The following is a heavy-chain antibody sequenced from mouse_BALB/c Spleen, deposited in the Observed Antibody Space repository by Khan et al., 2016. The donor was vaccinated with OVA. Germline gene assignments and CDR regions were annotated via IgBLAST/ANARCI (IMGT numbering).Heavy chain of an antibody. CDR3: ARVYGGDFDY. V-gene: IGHV3-2*02. J-gene: IGHJ2*01. CDR1: GYSITSDYA. Sequence: EVQLQESGPGLVKPSQSLSLTCTVTGYSITSDYAWNWIRQFPGNKVEWMGHISYSGNTKYNPSLKSRISVTRDTSKNQIFLQLNSVTAEDTATYYCARVYGGDFDYWGQGTTLTVSS. CDR2: ISYSGNT. D-gene: IGHD2-10*02.